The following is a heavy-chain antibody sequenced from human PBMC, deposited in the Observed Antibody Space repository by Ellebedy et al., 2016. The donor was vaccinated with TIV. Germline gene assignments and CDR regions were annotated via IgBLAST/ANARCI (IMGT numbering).Heavy chain of an antibody. CDR2: INHSGST. J-gene: IGHJ4*02. V-gene: IGHV4-34*01. Sequence: SETLSLTCAVYGGSFSGYYWSWIRQPPGKGLEWIGEINHSGSTNYNPSLKSRVTISVDTSKNQFSLKLSSVTAADTAVYYCARMGAEGLVPIYDYWGQGTLVTVSS. CDR3: ARMGAEGLVPIYDY. D-gene: IGHD6-19*01. CDR1: GGSFSGYY.